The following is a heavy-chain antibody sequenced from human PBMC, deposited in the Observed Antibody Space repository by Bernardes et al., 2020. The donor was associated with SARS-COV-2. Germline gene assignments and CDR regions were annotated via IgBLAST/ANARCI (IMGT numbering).Heavy chain of an antibody. J-gene: IGHJ3*02. CDR1: CYTFTSYG. D-gene: IGHD3-3*01. CDR2: ISAYNGNT. CDR3: ARAGHSITIFGVVIITAFDI. V-gene: IGHV1-18*01. Sequence: ASVKVSCKASCYTFTSYGISWVRQAPGQVLEWMGWISAYNGNTNYAQKLQGRVTMTTDTSTSTAYMELRSLRAEDTAVYYCARAGHSITIFGVVIITAFDIWGQGTMVTVSS.